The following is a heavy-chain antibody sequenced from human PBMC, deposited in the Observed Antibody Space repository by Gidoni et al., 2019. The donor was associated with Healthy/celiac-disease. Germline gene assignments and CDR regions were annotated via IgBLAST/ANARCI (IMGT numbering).Heavy chain of an antibody. J-gene: IGHJ6*02. CDR3: AGGCSSTSCPRNYYYYGMDV. CDR1: GYSFTSYW. Sequence: EVQLVQSVAEVKKPGESLRISCKASGYSFTSYWLSWVRQMPGEGLEWMGRMGPSDSYTNYNPSFQCHVTISADKSISTAYLQWSSLKASDTAMYYCAGGCSSTSCPRNYYYYGMDVWGQGTTVTVSS. D-gene: IGHD2-2*01. CDR2: MGPSDSYT. V-gene: IGHV5-10-1*03.